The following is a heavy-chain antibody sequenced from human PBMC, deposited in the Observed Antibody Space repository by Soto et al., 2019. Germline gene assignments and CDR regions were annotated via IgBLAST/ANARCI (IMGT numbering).Heavy chain of an antibody. CDR1: GGSFSGDD. CDR2: INHRGST. Sequence: SETLSLTCAVYGGSFSGDDWSWIRQPPGKGLEWIGEINHRGSTNYNPSLKSRVTISVDTSKNQFSLKLSSVTAADTAVYYCARLPFSGSYFDYWGQGTLVTVSS. CDR3: ARLPFSGSYFDY. D-gene: IGHD1-26*01. V-gene: IGHV4-34*01. J-gene: IGHJ4*02.